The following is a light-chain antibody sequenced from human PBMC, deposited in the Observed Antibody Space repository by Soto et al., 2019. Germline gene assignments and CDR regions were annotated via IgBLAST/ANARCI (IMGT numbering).Light chain of an antibody. J-gene: IGKJ5*01. CDR2: GAS. Sequence: EIVLTQSPGTLSLSPGERVTLSFRASQSVSSSFLAWYQQKPGQAPRLLIYGASSRATGIPDRFSGSGSGTDFTLSISRLEPEDFAVYYCQQRSNWPPITFGQGTRLEIK. V-gene: IGKV3D-20*02. CDR3: QQRSNWPPIT. CDR1: QSVSSSF.